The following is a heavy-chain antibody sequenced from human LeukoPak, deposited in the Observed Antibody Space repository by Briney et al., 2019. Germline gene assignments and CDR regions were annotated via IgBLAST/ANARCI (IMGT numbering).Heavy chain of an antibody. V-gene: IGHV3-48*01. CDR2: ISSSSRTI. J-gene: IGHJ4*02. CDR3: ARDLHFRVYDSSIYYPY. CDR1: GFIFSSFS. Sequence: AGGSLRLSCAASGFIFSSFSMSWVRQAPGKGLEWISYISSSSRTIYYADSVKGRFTISRDNAKNSLYLQMNSLRAEDTAVYYCARDLHFRVYDSSIYYPYWGQGTLVTVSS. D-gene: IGHD3-22*01.